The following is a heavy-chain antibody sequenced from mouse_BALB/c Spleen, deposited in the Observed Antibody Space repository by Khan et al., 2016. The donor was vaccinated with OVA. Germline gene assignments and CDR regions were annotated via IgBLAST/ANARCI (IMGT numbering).Heavy chain of an antibody. V-gene: IGHV2-3*01. J-gene: IGHJ4*01. Sequence: VQLQESGPGLVAPSQSLSITCTVSGFSLTTYGVNWIRQPPGKGLEWLGVIWGDGSTNYHSALISRLTISKDNSKSQVFLKLNSLQTDDTATYYCAQWGDGSTYAMDYWGQGTSVTVSS. CDR2: IWGDGST. CDR1: GFSLTTYG. D-gene: IGHD2-3*01. CDR3: AQWGDGSTYAMDY.